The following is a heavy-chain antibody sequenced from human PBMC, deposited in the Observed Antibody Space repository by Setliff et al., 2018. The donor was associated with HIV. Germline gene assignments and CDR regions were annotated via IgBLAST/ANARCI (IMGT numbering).Heavy chain of an antibody. CDR1: GYTFTNKY. CDR2: INPSVGST. D-gene: IGHD6-25*01. V-gene: IGHV1-46*01. CDR3: ARWVDDNSEGSYYHYMDV. Sequence: GASVKVSCKASGYTFTNKYILWVRQAPGQGPEWVGIINPSVGSTNSAQKFQGRVTMTTDTSTSTVYMELTSLTSDDTAVYYCARWVDDNSEGSYYHYMDVWGNGASVTVSS. J-gene: IGHJ6*03.